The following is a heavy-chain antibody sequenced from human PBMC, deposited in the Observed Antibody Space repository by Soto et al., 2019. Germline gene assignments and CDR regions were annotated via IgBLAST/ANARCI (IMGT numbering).Heavy chain of an antibody. V-gene: IGHV3-72*01. D-gene: IGHD1-7*01. CDR2: SRDKGNSYST. CDR1: GFTFSDYY. J-gene: IGHJ4*02. CDR3: VRSLPGTTSFDY. Sequence: EVQLVESGGNLVQPGGSLRLSCAGSGFTFSDYYIDWVRQAPGKGLEWVGRSRDKGNSYSTDYGASVRGRFTVSRDGSKNSLYLQRNSLETGDTALYYCVRSLPGTTSFDYWGRGTLVTVSS.